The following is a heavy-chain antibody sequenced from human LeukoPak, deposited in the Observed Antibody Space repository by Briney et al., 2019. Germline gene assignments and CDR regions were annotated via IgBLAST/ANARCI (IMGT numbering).Heavy chain of an antibody. J-gene: IGHJ4*02. CDR2: ISGSGGST. V-gene: IGHV3-23*01. D-gene: IGHD3-10*01. CDR1: GFTFSSYD. CDR3: AKGLRGSGSYRSYYFDY. Sequence: GGSLRLSCAASGFTFSSYDMTWVRQAPGKGLEWVSAISGSGGSTYYADSVKGRFTISRDNSKNTLYLQMNSLRAEDTAVYYCAKGLRGSGSYRSYYFDYWGQGTLVTVSS.